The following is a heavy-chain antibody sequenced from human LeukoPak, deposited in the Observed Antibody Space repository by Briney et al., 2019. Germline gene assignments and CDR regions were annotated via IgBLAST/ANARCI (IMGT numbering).Heavy chain of an antibody. Sequence: SETLSLTCTVSGGSISSYYWSWIRQPPGKGLEWIGYIYYSGSTNYNPSLRSRVTISVDTSKNQFSLKLSSVTAADTAVYYCARHGQSTGYSSSWYQYYFDYWGQGTLVTVSS. V-gene: IGHV4-59*08. CDR1: GGSISSYY. J-gene: IGHJ4*02. CDR3: ARHGQSTGYSSSWYQYYFDY. CDR2: IYYSGST. D-gene: IGHD6-13*01.